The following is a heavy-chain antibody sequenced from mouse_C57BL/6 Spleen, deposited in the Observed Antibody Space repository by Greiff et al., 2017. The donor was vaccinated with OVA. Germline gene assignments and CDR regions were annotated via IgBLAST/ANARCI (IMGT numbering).Heavy chain of an antibody. Sequence: EVQLQESGPGLVKPSQSLSLTCSVTGYSITSGYYWNWIRQFPGNKLEWMGYIRYDGSNNYNPSLKNRISITRDTSKNQFFLKLNAVTTEDTATYYCARGTTVVVPRYFDVWGTGTTVTVSS. CDR2: IRYDGSN. V-gene: IGHV3-6*01. CDR3: ARGTTVVVPRYFDV. CDR1: GYSITSGYY. J-gene: IGHJ1*03. D-gene: IGHD1-1*01.